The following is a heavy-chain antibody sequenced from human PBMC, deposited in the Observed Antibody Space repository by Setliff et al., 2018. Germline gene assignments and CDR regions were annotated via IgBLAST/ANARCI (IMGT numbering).Heavy chain of an antibody. CDR1: GYTLINYG. CDR3: ARDVTGSHSGRLDS. D-gene: IGHD1-26*01. Sequence: GASVKVSCKASGYTLINYGISWVRQAPGQGLEWMGIINPGGLSSSSTQKFEGRVTMTRDTSTSTVYMELNSLTSDDTAVYYCARDVTGSHSGRLDSWGQGTLVTVS. J-gene: IGHJ4*02. CDR2: INPGGLSS. V-gene: IGHV1-46*01.